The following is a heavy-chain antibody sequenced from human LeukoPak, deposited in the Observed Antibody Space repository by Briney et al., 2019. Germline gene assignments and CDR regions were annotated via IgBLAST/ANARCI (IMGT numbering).Heavy chain of an antibody. Sequence: SETLSLICTVSGGSISSSSYYWGWIRQPPGKGLEWIGSIYYSGSTYYNPSLKSRVTISVDTSKKHFFLKLKSVTAADTAVYYCATGYGDFRVEGRYFYSWGQGTLVTVSS. CDR1: GGSISSSSYY. CDR3: ATGYGDFRVEGRYFYS. CDR2: IYYSGST. J-gene: IGHJ4*02. D-gene: IGHD4-17*01. V-gene: IGHV4-39*07.